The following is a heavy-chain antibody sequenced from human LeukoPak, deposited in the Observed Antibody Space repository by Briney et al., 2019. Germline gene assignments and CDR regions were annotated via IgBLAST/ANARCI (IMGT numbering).Heavy chain of an antibody. J-gene: IGHJ6*02. V-gene: IGHV3-7*01. CDR3: ARDRAVTTYDARFYYYGMDV. CDR2: IKQDGSEK. D-gene: IGHD4-17*01. CDR1: GFTFSSYW. Sequence: GGSLRLSCAASGFTFSSYWMSWVRQAPGKGLEWVANIKQDGSEKYYVDSVKGRFTISRDNAKNSLYLQMNSLGAEDTAVYYCARDRAVTTYDARFYYYGMDVWGQGATVTVSS.